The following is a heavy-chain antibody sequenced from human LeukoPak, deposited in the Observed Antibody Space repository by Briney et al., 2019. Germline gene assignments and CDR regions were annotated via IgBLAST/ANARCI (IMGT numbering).Heavy chain of an antibody. CDR3: ARELSIVGAHDY. Sequence: ASVKVSFKSSGYTFTTHYMHWVRQAPGQGLAWMGIINPSGGSTSYAQKFPGRVTMTRDTSTSTVYMELSSLRSEDTAVYFCARELSIVGAHDYWGQGTPVTASS. CDR2: INPSGGST. V-gene: IGHV1-46*01. CDR1: GYTFTTHY. J-gene: IGHJ4*02. D-gene: IGHD1-26*01.